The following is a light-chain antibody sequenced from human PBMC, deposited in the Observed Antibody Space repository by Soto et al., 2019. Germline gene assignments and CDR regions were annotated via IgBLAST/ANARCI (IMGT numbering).Light chain of an antibody. Sequence: DIQMTQSPSSLSASVGDRVTITCQASQDISNYLNWYQQKPGKAPKLLIYDASNLETGVPSRFSGSVSGTDFTFTISSMQPEDIATYYCQQYDNLPGFTFGPGTKMDIK. V-gene: IGKV1-33*01. CDR3: QQYDNLPGFT. CDR2: DAS. CDR1: QDISNY. J-gene: IGKJ3*01.